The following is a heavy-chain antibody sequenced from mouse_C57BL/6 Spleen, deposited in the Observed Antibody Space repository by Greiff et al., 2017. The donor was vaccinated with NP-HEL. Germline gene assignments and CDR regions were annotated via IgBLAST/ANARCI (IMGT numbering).Heavy chain of an antibody. CDR1: GYSFTDYN. J-gene: IGHJ4*01. V-gene: IGHV1-39*01. CDR3: ARLGDYDGGWYAMDY. D-gene: IGHD2-4*01. CDR2: INPNYGTT. Sequence: LVESGPELVKPGASVKISCKASGYSFTDYNMNWVKQSNGKSLEWIGVINPNYGTTSYNQKFKGKATLTVDQSSSTAYMQLNSLTSEDSAVYYCARLGDYDGGWYAMDYWGQGTSVTVSS.